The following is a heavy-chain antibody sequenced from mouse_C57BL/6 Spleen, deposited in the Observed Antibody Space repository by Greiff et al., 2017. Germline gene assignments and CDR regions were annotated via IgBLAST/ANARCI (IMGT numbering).Heavy chain of an antibody. D-gene: IGHD2-4*01. CDR2: ISSGGSYT. CDR1: GFTFSSYG. Sequence: EVKLMESGGDLVKPGGSLKLSCAASGFTFSSYGMSWVRQTPDKRLEWVATISSGGSYTYYPDSVKGRFTISRDNAKKTLYLQMSSLKSEDTAMYYCARLDYDDGVYYYAMDYWGQGTSVTVSS. CDR3: ARLDYDDGVYYYAMDY. V-gene: IGHV5-6*01. J-gene: IGHJ4*01.